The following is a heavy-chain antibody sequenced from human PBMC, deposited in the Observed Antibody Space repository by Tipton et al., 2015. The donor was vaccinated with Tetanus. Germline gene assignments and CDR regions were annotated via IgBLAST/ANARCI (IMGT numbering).Heavy chain of an antibody. CDR3: ARGHLRGIVVAVFDY. CDR1: GDSITSSKYS. J-gene: IGHJ4*02. Sequence: LRLSCTVSGDSITSSKYSWNWIRQPPGKGLEWIGYVYHTGSTYYKPSLKSRVTMSVDRSMNQFSLNLNSVTAADTAVYYCARGHLRGIVVAVFDYWGQGTLVSVPS. CDR2: VYHTGST. D-gene: IGHD2-15*01. V-gene: IGHV4-30-2*01.